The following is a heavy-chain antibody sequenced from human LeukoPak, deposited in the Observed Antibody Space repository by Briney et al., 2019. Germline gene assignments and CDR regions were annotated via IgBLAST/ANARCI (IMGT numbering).Heavy chain of an antibody. J-gene: IGHJ4*02. CDR1: GFTCDDHG. Sequence: PGGSLRLSCAASGFTCDDHGMSWVRQVPGKGLEWVSGINWDGGSTGYADSVKGRFTISRDNAKNSLYLQMNSLRAEDTALYYCAAGDRNGWYFDYWGQGTLVTVSS. CDR3: AAGDRNGWYFDY. V-gene: IGHV3-20*04. D-gene: IGHD6-19*01. CDR2: INWDGGST.